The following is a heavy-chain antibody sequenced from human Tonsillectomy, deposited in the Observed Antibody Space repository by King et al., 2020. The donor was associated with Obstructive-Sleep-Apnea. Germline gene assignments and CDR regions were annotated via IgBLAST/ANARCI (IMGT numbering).Heavy chain of an antibody. CDR3: ARDRGRAGTDAFDI. Sequence: QLVQSGGGLVQPGGSLRLSCAASGFTFSSYWMSWVRQAPGKGVEWVANIKQDGSEKYYVDSVKGRFTISRDNAKNSLYLQMNGLRAEDTAVYYCARDRGRAGTDAFDIWGQGTMVTVSS. J-gene: IGHJ3*02. V-gene: IGHV3-7*03. CDR2: IKQDGSEK. D-gene: IGHD6-19*01. CDR1: GFTFSSYW.